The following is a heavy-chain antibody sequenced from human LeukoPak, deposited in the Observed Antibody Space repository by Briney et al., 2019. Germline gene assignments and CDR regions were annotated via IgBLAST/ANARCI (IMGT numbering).Heavy chain of an antibody. Sequence: GGSLRLSCAASGFTFSSYAMHWVRQAPGKGLEWVAVISYDGSNKYYADSVKGRFTISRDNSKNTLYLQMNSLRAEDTAVYYCARGGYSYYYDSSGYYFDYWGQGTLVTVSS. D-gene: IGHD3-22*01. J-gene: IGHJ4*02. V-gene: IGHV3-30*04. CDR3: ARGGYSYYYDSSGYYFDY. CDR2: ISYDGSNK. CDR1: GFTFSSYA.